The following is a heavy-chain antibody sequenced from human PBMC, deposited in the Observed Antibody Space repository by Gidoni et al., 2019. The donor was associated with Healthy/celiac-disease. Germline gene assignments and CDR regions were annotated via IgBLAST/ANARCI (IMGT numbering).Heavy chain of an antibody. V-gene: IGHV4-39*01. CDR3: ARQPQDTISGAFDI. D-gene: IGHD3-3*01. CDR2: IYYSGST. Sequence: QLQLQESGPGLVKPSETLSLTCTVPGGSISSSSYYWGWIRHPPGKGLEWIGSIYYSGSTYYNPSLKSRVTISVDTSKNQFSLKLSSVTAADTAVYYCARQPQDTISGAFDIWGQGTMVTVSS. CDR1: GGSISSSSYY. J-gene: IGHJ3*02.